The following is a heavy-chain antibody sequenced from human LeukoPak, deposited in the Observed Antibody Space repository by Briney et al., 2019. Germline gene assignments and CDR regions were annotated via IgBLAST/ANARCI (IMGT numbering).Heavy chain of an antibody. CDR3: ANGPTKDGFHYYFDF. Sequence: GGSLRLSCAASGFTFSSYWMSWVRQAPGKGLEWVTFIPYDGSSKYYADSVKGRFTISRDNSKNTLSLQMNSLRAEDTAIYYCANGPTKDGFHYYFDFWGQGTLVTVSS. V-gene: IGHV3-30*02. CDR2: IPYDGSSK. J-gene: IGHJ4*02. CDR1: GFTFSSYW. D-gene: IGHD5-24*01.